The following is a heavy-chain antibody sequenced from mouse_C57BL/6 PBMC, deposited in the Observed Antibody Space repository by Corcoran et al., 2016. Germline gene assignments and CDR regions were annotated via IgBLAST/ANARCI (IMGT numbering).Heavy chain of an antibody. CDR2: IYPGSGST. D-gene: IGHD3-2*02. V-gene: IGHV1-55*01. CDR1: GYTFTSYW. CDR3: ARRESSGYVRYYAMDY. Sequence: QVQLQQPGAELVKPGASVKMSCKASGYTFTSYWITWVKQRPGQGLEWIGDIYPGSGSTNYNEKFKSKATLTVDTSSSTAYMQLSSLTSEDSAVYYCARRESSGYVRYYAMDYWGQGTSVTVSS. J-gene: IGHJ4*01.